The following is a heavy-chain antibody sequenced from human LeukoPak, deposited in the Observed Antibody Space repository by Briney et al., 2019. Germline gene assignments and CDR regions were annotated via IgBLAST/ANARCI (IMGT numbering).Heavy chain of an antibody. D-gene: IGHD3-10*01. CDR1: GGPISSGGYS. CDR3: ARRETMVRGVIITGGAFDI. V-gene: IGHV4-30-2*01. J-gene: IGHJ3*02. Sequence: SQTLSLTCAVSGGPISSGGYSWSWIRQPPGKGLEWIGYIYHSRSTYYNPSLKSLVTISVDRCKNQFSLKLSSVTAADTAVYYCARRETMVRGVIITGGAFDIWGQGTMVTVSS. CDR2: IYHSRST.